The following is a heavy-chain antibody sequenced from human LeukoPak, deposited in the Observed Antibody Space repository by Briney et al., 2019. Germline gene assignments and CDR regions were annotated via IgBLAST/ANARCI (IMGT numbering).Heavy chain of an antibody. CDR2: IWYDGSNK. CDR1: GFTFSSYG. V-gene: IGHV3-33*01. J-gene: IGHJ4*02. Sequence: GGSLRLSCAASGFTFSSYGMHWVRQAPGKGLEWVAVIWYDGSNKYYADSVKGRFTISRDNSKNTLYLQMNSLRAEDTAVYYCARGGHYYDSSGYRTPWGYFDYWGQGTLVTVSS. CDR3: ARGGHYYDSSGYRTPWGYFDY. D-gene: IGHD3-22*01.